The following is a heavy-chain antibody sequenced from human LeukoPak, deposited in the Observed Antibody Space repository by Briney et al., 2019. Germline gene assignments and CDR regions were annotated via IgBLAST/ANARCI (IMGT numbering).Heavy chain of an antibody. CDR3: ARAFSSSWQFFDY. J-gene: IGHJ4*02. D-gene: IGHD6-13*01. Sequence: GRSLRLSCAASGFTFSSYGMHWVRQAPGKGLEWVAVIWYDGSNKYYADSVKGRFTISRDNSKNTLYLQMNSLRAEDTAVYYCARAFSSSWQFFDYWGQGTLVTVSS. CDR2: IWYDGSNK. V-gene: IGHV3-33*01. CDR1: GFTFSSYG.